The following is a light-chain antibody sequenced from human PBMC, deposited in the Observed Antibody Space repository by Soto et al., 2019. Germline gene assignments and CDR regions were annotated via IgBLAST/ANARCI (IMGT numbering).Light chain of an antibody. Sequence: IQLTQSPSSLSASVGDRVTITCRASQGISSYLAWYQQKPGKAPKLLIYAASTLQSGVPSRFSGSGSGTDFTLNISSLQPEDFETYSCQQLNSYPLTFGGGTKVDIK. V-gene: IGKV1-9*01. CDR1: QGISSY. CDR2: AAS. J-gene: IGKJ4*01. CDR3: QQLNSYPLT.